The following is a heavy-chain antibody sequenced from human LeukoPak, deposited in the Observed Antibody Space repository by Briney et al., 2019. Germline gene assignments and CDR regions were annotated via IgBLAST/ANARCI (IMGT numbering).Heavy chain of an antibody. V-gene: IGHV4-61*02. Sequence: SQTLSLTCTVSGGSISSGSYYWSWIRQPAGKGLEWIGRIYTSGGTNYNPSLKSRVTISVDTSKNQFSLKLTSVTAADTAVYYCARDWDWNFVWGQGTLVTVSS. D-gene: IGHD1-7*01. CDR1: GGSISSGSYY. J-gene: IGHJ4*02. CDR3: ARDWDWNFV. CDR2: IYTSGGT.